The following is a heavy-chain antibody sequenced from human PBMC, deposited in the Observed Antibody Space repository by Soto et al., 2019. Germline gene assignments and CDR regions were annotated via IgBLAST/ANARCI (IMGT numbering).Heavy chain of an antibody. Sequence: GESLKISCRTSGYRFTSYWIAWVRQMPGKGLEWMGIIFPSDSDTRYSPSFQGQVTISADRSTSTVFLQWASLKASDTAVHFCARKDKSGYFNWFDPWGQGTLVTVSS. CDR2: IFPSDSDT. CDR1: GYRFTSYW. D-gene: IGHD3-22*01. CDR3: ARKDKSGYFNWFDP. J-gene: IGHJ5*02. V-gene: IGHV5-51*01.